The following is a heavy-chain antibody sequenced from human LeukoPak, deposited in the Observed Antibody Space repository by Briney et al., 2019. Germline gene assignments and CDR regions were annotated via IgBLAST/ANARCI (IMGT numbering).Heavy chain of an antibody. CDR2: IYPGDSDT. V-gene: IGHV5-51*01. Sequence: GESLKISCKGSGYSFTSYWIGWVRQMPGKGLEWMGIIYPGDSDTRYSPSLQCQVTISADKSISTAYLQWSSLKASDTAMYYCARIGYCSSTSCYTGYYYYYMDVWGKGTTVTVSS. CDR1: GYSFTSYW. CDR3: ARIGYCSSTSCYTGYYYYYMDV. D-gene: IGHD2-2*02. J-gene: IGHJ6*03.